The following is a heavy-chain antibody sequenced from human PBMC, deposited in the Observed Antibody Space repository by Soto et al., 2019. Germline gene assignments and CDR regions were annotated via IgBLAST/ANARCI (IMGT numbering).Heavy chain of an antibody. J-gene: IGHJ4*02. CDR1: GFTFDDYA. CDR2: ISWNSGNI. D-gene: IGHD3-10*01. Sequence: EVQLVESGGGLVHPGRSLRLSCAASGFTFDDYAMHWVRQAPGKGLEWISGISWNSGNIVYADSVRGRFTICRDNAKNSLDLQMNSLGAEDTALYFWTKDKRGGATLLGSHFEHWGQGSLVSVSS. CDR3: TKDKRGGATLLGSHFEH. V-gene: IGHV3-9*01.